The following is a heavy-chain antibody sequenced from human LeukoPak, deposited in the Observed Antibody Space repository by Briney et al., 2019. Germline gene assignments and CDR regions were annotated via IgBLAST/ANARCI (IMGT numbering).Heavy chain of an antibody. CDR1: GGSFSGYY. V-gene: IGHV4-34*01. D-gene: IGHD2-2*01. CDR2: INYSGST. J-gene: IGHJ5*02. Sequence: SETLSLTCAVSGGSFSGYYWSWIRQPPGKGLEWIGEINYSGSTNYNPSLKSRVTISVDTYKNKFSSSLSAVTASDTAVYYCARDEERNCSSTSCYFGWFDPWGQGTLVAVSS. CDR3: ARDEERNCSSTSCYFGWFDP.